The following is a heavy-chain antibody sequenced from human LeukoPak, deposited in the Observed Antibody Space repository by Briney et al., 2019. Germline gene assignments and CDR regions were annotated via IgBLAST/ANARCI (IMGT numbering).Heavy chain of an antibody. CDR2: IYYSGST. Sequence: PSETLSLTCTVSGGSISSGGYYWSWIRQHPGKGLEWIGYIYYSGSTYYNPSLKSRVTISVDTSKNQFSLKLSSVTAADTAVYYCVRAFLADPRYYDFWSGYYFDYWGQGTLVTVSS. D-gene: IGHD3-3*01. CDR3: VRAFLADPRYYDFWSGYYFDY. CDR1: GGSISSGGYY. J-gene: IGHJ4*02. V-gene: IGHV4-31*03.